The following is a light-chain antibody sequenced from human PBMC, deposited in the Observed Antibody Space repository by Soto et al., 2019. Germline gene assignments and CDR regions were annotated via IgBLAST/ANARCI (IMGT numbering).Light chain of an antibody. CDR1: QSVSSY. J-gene: IGKJ4*01. CDR3: QQCTNWPLRT. Sequence: EIVYTHSRATLSFSLGLRPKRCFCASQSVSSYLAWYQQKPGQAPRLLIYHADKRATGVPARFSGGGSGTDFTLTITSLEPEDFAVYYCQQCTNWPLRTFGGGTKVDI. CDR2: HAD. V-gene: IGKV3-11*01.